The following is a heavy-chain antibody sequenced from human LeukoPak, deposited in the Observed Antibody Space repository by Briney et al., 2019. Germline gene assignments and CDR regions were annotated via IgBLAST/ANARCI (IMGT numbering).Heavy chain of an antibody. CDR1: GFTFSSYS. Sequence: GGSLRLSCAASGFTFSSYSMNWVRQAPGKGLEWVSSISSSSSYIYYADSVKGRFTISRDNAKNSLYLQMNSLRAEDTAAYYCARVTGSYYDSSGYSYYFDYWGQGTLVTVSS. V-gene: IGHV3-21*01. J-gene: IGHJ4*02. CDR3: ARVTGSYYDSSGYSYYFDY. D-gene: IGHD3-22*01. CDR2: ISSSSSYI.